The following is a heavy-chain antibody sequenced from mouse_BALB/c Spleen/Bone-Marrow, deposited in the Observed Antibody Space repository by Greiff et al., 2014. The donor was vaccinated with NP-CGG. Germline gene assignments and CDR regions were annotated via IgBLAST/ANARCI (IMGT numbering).Heavy chain of an antibody. CDR3: ASQGDYGSFDY. J-gene: IGHJ2*01. V-gene: IGHV1-87*01. CDR1: GYTFTSCW. CDR2: IYPGDGDT. D-gene: IGHD1-1*02. Sequence: VQLQQSGAELARPGASVKLSCKASGYTFTSCWMQWVKQRPGQGLEWIGAIYPGDGDTRYTQKFKGKATLTADKSSSTAYMQLSSLASEDSAVYYCASQGDYGSFDYWGQGTTLTVSS.